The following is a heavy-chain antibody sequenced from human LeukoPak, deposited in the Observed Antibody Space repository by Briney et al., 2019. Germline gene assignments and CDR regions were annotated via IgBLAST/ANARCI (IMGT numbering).Heavy chain of an antibody. CDR3: ARENSGSYYQFDC. J-gene: IGHJ4*02. D-gene: IGHD1-26*01. CDR1: GFIFSTYS. V-gene: IGHV3-21*01. Sequence: GGSLRLSCAASGFIFSTYSMNWVCQAPGKGLEWVSSISSSTSYIYYADSVKGRFTISRDNAENSLYLQMNSLRPEDTAVYYCARENSGSYYQFDCWGQGTLVTVSS. CDR2: ISSSTSYI.